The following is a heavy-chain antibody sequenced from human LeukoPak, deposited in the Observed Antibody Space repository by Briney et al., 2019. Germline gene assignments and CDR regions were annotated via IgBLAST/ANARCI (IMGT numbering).Heavy chain of an antibody. CDR3: ANNMTTVTAIDY. Sequence: GGSLRLSCAASGFTFSSYAMSWVRQAPRKGLEWVSTISGSGGSTYYADSVKGRFTFSRDNSKNTLYLQMNSLRADDTAVYYCANNMTTVTAIDYWGQGTLVTVSS. CDR1: GFTFSSYA. J-gene: IGHJ4*02. V-gene: IGHV3-23*01. D-gene: IGHD4-17*01. CDR2: ISGSGGST.